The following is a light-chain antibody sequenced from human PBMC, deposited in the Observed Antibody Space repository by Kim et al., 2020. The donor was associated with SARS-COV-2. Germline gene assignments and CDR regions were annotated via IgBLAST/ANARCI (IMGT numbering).Light chain of an antibody. J-gene: IGKJ2*01. CDR2: SAS. CDR3: QQYNNWPYT. Sequence: SVSPGERATLSCRASQSVSSNLAWYQQKPGQAPRLLIYSASTRATGIPARFSGSGSGTEFTLTISSLQSEDFAVYYWQQYNNWPYTFGQGTKLEI. V-gene: IGKV3-15*01. CDR1: QSVSSN.